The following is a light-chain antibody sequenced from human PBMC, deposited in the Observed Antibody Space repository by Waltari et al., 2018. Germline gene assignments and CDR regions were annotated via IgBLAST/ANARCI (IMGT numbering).Light chain of an antibody. Sequence: DIQMTQSPSSLSASVGDRVTITCRASQSISTYLNWYQQRPGKAPNLLIYAASSLQSGVPSRFSGSGSGTDFTLTISSLQPEDFATYYCQQSYGPPITFGPGTRLE. J-gene: IGKJ5*01. V-gene: IGKV1-39*01. CDR1: QSISTY. CDR3: QQSYGPPIT. CDR2: AAS.